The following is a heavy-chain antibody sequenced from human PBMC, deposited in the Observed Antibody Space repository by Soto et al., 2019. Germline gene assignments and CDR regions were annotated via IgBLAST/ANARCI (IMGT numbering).Heavy chain of an antibody. CDR1: GFTFSSYA. V-gene: IGHV3-23*01. J-gene: IGHJ4*02. Sequence: GGSLRLSCAASGFTFSSYAMSWVRQAPGKGLEWVSAISGSGGSTYYADSVKGRFTISRDNSKNPLYLQMNSLRAEDTAVYYCAKDRSFSLYYYDSSGCFDYWGQGTLVTVSS. CDR3: AKDRSFSLYYYDSSGCFDY. D-gene: IGHD3-22*01. CDR2: ISGSGGST.